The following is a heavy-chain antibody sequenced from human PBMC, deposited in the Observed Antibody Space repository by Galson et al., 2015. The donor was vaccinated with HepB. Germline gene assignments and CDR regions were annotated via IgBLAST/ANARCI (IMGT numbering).Heavy chain of an antibody. CDR2: IYYSGST. D-gene: IGHD6-13*01. V-gene: IGHV4-59*01. CDR3: AREIAAGVPFDY. J-gene: IGHJ4*02. CDR1: GGSISSYY. Sequence: SETLSLTCTVSGGSISSYYWSWIRQPPGKGLEWIGYIYYSGSTNYNPSLKSRVTISVDTSKNQFSLKLSSVTAADTAVYYCAREIAAGVPFDYWGQGTLVTVSS.